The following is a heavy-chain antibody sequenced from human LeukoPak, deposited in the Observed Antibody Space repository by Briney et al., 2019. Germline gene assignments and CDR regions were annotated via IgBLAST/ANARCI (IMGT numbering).Heavy chain of an antibody. J-gene: IGHJ4*02. CDR2: IWYDGSNK. V-gene: IGHV3-33*01. D-gene: IGHD4-23*01. CDR3: ARGHGGNSNPKFDY. Sequence: GGSLRLSCAASGFTFSSYGMHWVRQAPGKGLEWVAVIWYDGSNKYYADSVKGRFTISRDNSKNSLYLQMNSLRAEDTAVYYCARGHGGNSNPKFDYWGQGTLVTVSS. CDR1: GFTFSSYG.